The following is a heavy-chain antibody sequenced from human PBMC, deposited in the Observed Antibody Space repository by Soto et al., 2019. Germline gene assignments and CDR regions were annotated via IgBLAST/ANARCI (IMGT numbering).Heavy chain of an antibody. V-gene: IGHV3-53*04. CDR3: ARDGPYYYASRMDV. Sequence: EVQLVESGGGLVQPGGSLGFSCVAFGFPVGGTSMPWVRRVPGRGLEWVSVLHSGGDTYYANSVKGRFTISRHDSTNTVFLQMNSLTAEDTAVYYCARDGPYYYASRMDVWGQGTTVTVSS. J-gene: IGHJ6*02. CDR2: LHSGGDT. CDR1: GFPVGGTS. D-gene: IGHD3-10*01.